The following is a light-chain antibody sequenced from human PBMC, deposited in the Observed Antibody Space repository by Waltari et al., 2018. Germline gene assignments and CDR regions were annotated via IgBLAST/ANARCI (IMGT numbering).Light chain of an antibody. CDR1: QSISSY. CDR3: QQSST. V-gene: IGKV1-39*01. J-gene: IGKJ1*01. CDR2: AAS. Sequence: DIQMTQSPSSLSASVGDRVTITCPASQSISSYLNWYQQKPGKAPKLLIYAASSLQSGVPSRFSGSGSGTDFTLTISSLQPEDFATHYCQQSSTFGQGTKVEIK.